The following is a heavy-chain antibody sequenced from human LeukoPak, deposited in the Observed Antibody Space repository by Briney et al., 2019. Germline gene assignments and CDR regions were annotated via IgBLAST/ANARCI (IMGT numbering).Heavy chain of an antibody. CDR2: ISYDGSNK. J-gene: IGHJ4*02. V-gene: IGHV3-30*04. Sequence: GGSLRLSCAASGFTFSSYAMHWVRQAPGKGLEWVAVISYDGSNKYYADYVKGRFTISRDNSKNTLYLQMNSLRAEDTAVYYCARGGISVRGINYWGQGTLVTVSS. D-gene: IGHD3-10*01. CDR3: ARGGISVRGINY. CDR1: GFTFSSYA.